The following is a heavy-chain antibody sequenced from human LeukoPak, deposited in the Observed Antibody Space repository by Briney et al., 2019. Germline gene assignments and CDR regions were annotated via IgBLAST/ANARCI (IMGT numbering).Heavy chain of an antibody. CDR2: INPNSGGT. Sequence: GASVKVSCKASGYTFTGYYMHWVRQAPGQGLEWMGRINPNSGGTNYAQKFQGRVTMTRDTSISTAYMELSRLRSDDTAVYYCARVTRRAAGAENWFDPWGQGTLVTVSS. J-gene: IGHJ5*02. V-gene: IGHV1-2*06. D-gene: IGHD6-13*01. CDR1: GYTFTGYY. CDR3: ARVTRRAAGAENWFDP.